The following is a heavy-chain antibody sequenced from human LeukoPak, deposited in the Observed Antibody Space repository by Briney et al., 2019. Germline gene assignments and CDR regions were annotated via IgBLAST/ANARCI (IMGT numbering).Heavy chain of an antibody. CDR2: ISSSSSYI. V-gene: IGHV3-21*01. CDR3: ARALVVVTADLYYFDY. CDR1: GFTFSSYS. D-gene: IGHD2-21*02. J-gene: IGHJ4*02. Sequence: PGGSLRLSCAASGFTFSSYSMNWVRQAPGKGLEWVSSISSSSSYIYYADSVKGRFTISRDNAKNSLYLQMNSLRAEDTAVYYCARALVVVTADLYYFDYWGQGTLVTVSS.